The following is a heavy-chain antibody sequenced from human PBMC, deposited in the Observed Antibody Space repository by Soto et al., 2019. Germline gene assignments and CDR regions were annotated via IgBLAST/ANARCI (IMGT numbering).Heavy chain of an antibody. CDR3: VRGTYCGASCYFAREY. Sequence: VQLVQSGSEVKKPGSSVKVSCKASGDTSTTYVVSWVRQAPGNGLVWMGGINPMSRTAKYAEKYSGRVTITADEATKTVYLDLTTLRFEDTAVYFCVRGTYCGASCYFAREYWGQGTLVAVSS. J-gene: IGHJ4*02. CDR1: GDTSTTYV. V-gene: IGHV1-69*01. CDR2: INPMSRTA. D-gene: IGHD2-21*01.